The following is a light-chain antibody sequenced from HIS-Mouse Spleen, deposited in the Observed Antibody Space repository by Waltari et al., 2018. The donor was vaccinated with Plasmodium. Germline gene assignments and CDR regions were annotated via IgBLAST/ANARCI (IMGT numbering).Light chain of an antibody. CDR2: GAS. V-gene: IGKV3-15*01. Sequence: EIVMTQSPATLSVSPGERATLSCRASQSVSSNLAWYQRNPGQAPRRLIYGASTRDTGIPARFSGSGYGTEFNLTISSLQSEDFAVYYCQQYKNWSFTFGPGTKVDIK. CDR1: QSVSSN. J-gene: IGKJ3*01. CDR3: QQYKNWSFT.